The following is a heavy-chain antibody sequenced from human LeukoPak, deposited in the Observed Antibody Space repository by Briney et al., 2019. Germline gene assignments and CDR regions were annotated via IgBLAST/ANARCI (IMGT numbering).Heavy chain of an antibody. D-gene: IGHD2-8*01. Sequence: GGSLRLSCAASGFTFNSLWMSWVRQAPGKGLDWVSTITSRSTITYYANSAKGRFTISRDNSKNTLYLQMDSLRAEDTAVYYCAKDNGGYVVFDSWGQGALVTVSS. V-gene: IGHV3-23*01. CDR3: AKDNGGYVVFDS. CDR1: GFTFNSLW. CDR2: ITSRSTIT. J-gene: IGHJ4*02.